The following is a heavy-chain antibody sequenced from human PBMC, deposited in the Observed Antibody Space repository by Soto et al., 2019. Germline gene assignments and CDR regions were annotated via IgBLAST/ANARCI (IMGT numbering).Heavy chain of an antibody. J-gene: IGHJ4*02. CDR2: IYYSGRT. D-gene: IGHD3-22*01. Sequence: QVQLQESGPGLVKPSQTLSLTCTVSGGSISSGGYYWSWIRQHPGKGLEWIGYIYYSGRTYYNPSLKSRVTISVDTSKNQFSLKLSSVTAADTAVYYCARGEYDSSGYSPLPFDYWGQGTLVTVSS. V-gene: IGHV4-31*03. CDR3: ARGEYDSSGYSPLPFDY. CDR1: GGSISSGGYY.